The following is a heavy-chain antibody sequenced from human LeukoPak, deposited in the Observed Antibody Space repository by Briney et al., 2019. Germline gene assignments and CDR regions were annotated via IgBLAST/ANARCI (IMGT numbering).Heavy chain of an antibody. J-gene: IGHJ5*02. CDR3: AKVSVITMVRGNWFDP. D-gene: IGHD3-10*01. CDR2: ISSSGSTI. CDR1: GFTFSDYY. Sequence: PGGSLRLSCAASGFTFSDYYMSWIRQAPGKGLEWVSYISSSGSTIYYADSVKGRFTISRDNSKNTLYLQMNSLRAEDTAVYYCAKVSVITMVRGNWFDPWGQGTLVTVSS. V-gene: IGHV3-11*01.